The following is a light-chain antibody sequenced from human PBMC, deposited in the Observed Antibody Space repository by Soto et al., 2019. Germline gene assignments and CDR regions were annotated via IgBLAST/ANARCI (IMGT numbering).Light chain of an antibody. J-gene: IGKJ4*01. CDR3: QQSNNLPPLT. V-gene: IGKV3-15*01. CDR2: GVS. Sequence: EVVMTKSRATLSVSTGETATLSCRASQSVAGNLAWYQQKPGQPPRLLIYGVSTRATGVPARFSGSGSETDFSLTISSLQIEDFALYYCQQSNNLPPLTFCGGSKVDI. CDR1: QSVAGN.